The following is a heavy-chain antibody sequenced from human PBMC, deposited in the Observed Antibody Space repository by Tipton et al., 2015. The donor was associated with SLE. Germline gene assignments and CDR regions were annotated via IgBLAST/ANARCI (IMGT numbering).Heavy chain of an antibody. CDR2: INHSGST. CDR3: ARGRYSGSAY. CDR1: GGSFSGYY. J-gene: IGHJ4*02. V-gene: IGHV4-34*01. Sequence: TLSLTCAVYGGSFSGYYWSWIRRPPGKGLEWIGEINHSGSTNYNPSLKSRVTISVGTSKNQFSLKLSSVTAADTAVYYCARGRYSGSAYWGQGTLVTVSS. D-gene: IGHD5-12*01.